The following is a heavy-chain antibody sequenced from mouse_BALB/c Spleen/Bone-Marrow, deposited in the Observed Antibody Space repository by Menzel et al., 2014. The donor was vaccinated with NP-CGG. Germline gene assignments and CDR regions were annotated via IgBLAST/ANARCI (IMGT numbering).Heavy chain of an antibody. Sequence: QVQLKQSGAKLVRPGSSVKISCKPSGYAFSSYWMNWVKQRPGQGPEWIGQIYPGDGDTNYNGKFKGKATLTADKSSSTAYMHLSSLTSEDSAVYFCARSGYSAMDYWGQGTSVTVSS. J-gene: IGHJ4*01. D-gene: IGHD1-3*01. V-gene: IGHV1-80*01. CDR3: ARSGYSAMDY. CDR2: IYPGDGDT. CDR1: GYAFSSYW.